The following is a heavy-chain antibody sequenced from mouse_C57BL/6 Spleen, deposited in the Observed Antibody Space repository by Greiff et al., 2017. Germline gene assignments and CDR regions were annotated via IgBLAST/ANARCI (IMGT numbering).Heavy chain of an antibody. CDR2: INPNNGGT. CDR3: ARDYGYDDWYFDV. D-gene: IGHD2-2*01. Sequence: VQLQQSGPELVKPGASVKMSCKASGYTFTDYNMHWVKQSHGKSLEWIGYINPNNGGTSYNQKFKGKATLTVNKSSSTAYMELRSLTSEDSAVYYCARDYGYDDWYFDVWGTGTTVTVSS. CDR1: GYTFTDYN. V-gene: IGHV1-22*01. J-gene: IGHJ1*03.